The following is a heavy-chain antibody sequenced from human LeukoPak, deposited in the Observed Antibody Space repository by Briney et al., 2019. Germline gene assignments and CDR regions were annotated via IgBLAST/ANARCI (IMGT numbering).Heavy chain of an antibody. Sequence: SSETLSLTCAAYGGSFSGYYWSWIRQPPGKGLEWIGEINHSGSTNYNPSLKSRVTISADTSKNQFSLKLSSVTAADTAVYYCARGRRWVYRDFDPWGQGTLVTVSS. CDR1: GGSFSGYY. V-gene: IGHV4-34*01. CDR3: ARGRRWVYRDFDP. CDR2: INHSGST. J-gene: IGHJ5*02. D-gene: IGHD2-8*01.